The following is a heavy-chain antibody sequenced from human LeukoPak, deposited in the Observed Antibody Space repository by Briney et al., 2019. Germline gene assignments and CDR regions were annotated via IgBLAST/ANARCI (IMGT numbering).Heavy chain of an antibody. V-gene: IGHV3-23*01. Sequence: GGSLRLSCAASGLTFSNSAMSWVRQAPGKGLEWVSAISGSGGSTYYADSVKGRFTISRDNSKNTLYLQMNSLRAEDTAVYYCAKDMVGDYYDSSGYYASRFDPWGQGTLVTVSS. D-gene: IGHD3-22*01. CDR2: ISGSGGST. J-gene: IGHJ5*02. CDR1: GLTFSNSA. CDR3: AKDMVGDYYDSSGYYASRFDP.